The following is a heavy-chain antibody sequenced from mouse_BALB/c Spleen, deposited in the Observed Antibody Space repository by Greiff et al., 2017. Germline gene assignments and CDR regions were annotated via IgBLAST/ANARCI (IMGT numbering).Heavy chain of an antibody. CDR1: GYAFTNYL. J-gene: IGHJ2*01. Sequence: QVQLKESGAELVRPGTSVKVSCKASGYAFTNYLIEWVKQRPGQGLEWIGVINPGSGGTNYNEKFKGKATLTADKSSSTAYMQLSSLTSDDSAVYFCARGDWGGRGYWGQGTTLTVSS. D-gene: IGHD4-1*01. CDR3: ARGDWGGRGY. CDR2: INPGSGGT. V-gene: IGHV1-54*03.